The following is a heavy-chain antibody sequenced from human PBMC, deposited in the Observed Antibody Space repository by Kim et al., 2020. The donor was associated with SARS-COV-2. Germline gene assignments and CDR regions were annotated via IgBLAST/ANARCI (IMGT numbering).Heavy chain of an antibody. V-gene: IGHV4-39*01. CDR2: IYYSGST. D-gene: IGHD2-15*01. CDR1: GGSISSSSYY. J-gene: IGHJ5*02. Sequence: SETLSLTCTVSGGSISSSSYYWGWIRQPPGKGLEWIGSIYYSGSTYYNPSLKSRVTISVDTSKNQFTLKLSSVTAADTAVYYCARPYCSGGSCYSGWFDPWGQGTLVPVSS. CDR3: ARPYCSGGSCYSGWFDP.